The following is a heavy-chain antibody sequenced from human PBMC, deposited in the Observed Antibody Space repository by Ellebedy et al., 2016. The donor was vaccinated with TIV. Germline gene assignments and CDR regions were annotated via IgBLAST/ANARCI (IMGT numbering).Heavy chain of an antibody. Sequence: GESLKISCKGSGNSFNNHWVSWVRQMPGKGLEWMGIIYPGDSDTRYSPSFQGQVTISVDKSISTAFLQWSSLKASDTAMYFCARHRYCDSGSCYSDYWGQGTLVTVSS. CDR1: GNSFNNHW. J-gene: IGHJ4*02. CDR2: IYPGDSDT. D-gene: IGHD3-9*01. V-gene: IGHV5-51*01. CDR3: ARHRYCDSGSCYSDY.